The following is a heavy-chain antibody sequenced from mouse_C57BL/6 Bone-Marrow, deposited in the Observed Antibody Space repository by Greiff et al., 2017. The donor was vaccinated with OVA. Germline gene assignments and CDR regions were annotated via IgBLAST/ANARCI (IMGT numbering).Heavy chain of an antibody. Sequence: VQLQQPGAELVMPGASVKLSCKASGYTFTSYWMHWVKQRPGQGLEWIGEIDPSDSYTNYNQKLKGKSTLTVDKSSSTAYMQLSSLTSEDSAVYYCARSNHWYFDVWGTGTTVTVSS. CDR1: GYTFTSYW. CDR2: IDPSDSYT. CDR3: ARSNHWYFDV. D-gene: IGHD2-5*01. V-gene: IGHV1-69*01. J-gene: IGHJ1*03.